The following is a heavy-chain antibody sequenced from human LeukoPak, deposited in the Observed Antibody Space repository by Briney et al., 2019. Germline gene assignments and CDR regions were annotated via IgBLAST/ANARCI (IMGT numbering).Heavy chain of an antibody. Sequence: SGGSLRLSCAASGFTFSSYAMSWVRQAPGKGLEWVSAISGGGGSTYYADSVKGRFTISRDNSKSTLYLQMNSLRAEDTAAYYCAKLGYCSRTGCHYYYYYYMDVWGKGTTVTVSS. CDR2: ISGGGGST. D-gene: IGHD2-2*03. J-gene: IGHJ6*03. CDR3: AKLGYCSRTGCHYYYYYYMDV. CDR1: GFTFSSYA. V-gene: IGHV3-23*01.